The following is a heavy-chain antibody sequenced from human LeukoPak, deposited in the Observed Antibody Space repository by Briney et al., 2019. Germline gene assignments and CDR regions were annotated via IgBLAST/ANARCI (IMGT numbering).Heavy chain of an antibody. CDR2: IHQDGNEK. CDR1: GFTFNYYY. CDR3: ARGDKFSGDY. Sequence: GGSLRLSCATSGFTFNYYYMSWVRQAPGKGLEWVANIHQDGNEKYYVDSVKGRFTISRDNAKNSLYLQMNSLRAEDTAVYYCARGDKFSGDYWGQGTLVTVSS. J-gene: IGHJ4*02. V-gene: IGHV3-7*04. D-gene: IGHD2-15*01.